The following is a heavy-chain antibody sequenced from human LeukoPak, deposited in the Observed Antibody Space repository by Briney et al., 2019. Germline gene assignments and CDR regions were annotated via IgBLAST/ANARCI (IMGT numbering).Heavy chain of an antibody. V-gene: IGHV3-30-3*01. CDR1: GFTFRSYA. CDR2: ISYDGSKK. Sequence: PGGSLRLSCAASGFTFRSYAMHWVRQAPGKGLEWVAVISYDGSKKYYADSVKGRFTISRDNSKNTLYLQMNSLRAEDTAVYYCARDEGALAAADLDYWGQGTLVTVSS. D-gene: IGHD6-13*01. J-gene: IGHJ4*02. CDR3: ARDEGALAAADLDY.